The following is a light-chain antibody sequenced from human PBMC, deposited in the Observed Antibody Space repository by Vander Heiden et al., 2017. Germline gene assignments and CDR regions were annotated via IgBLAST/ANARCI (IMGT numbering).Light chain of an antibody. V-gene: IGKV1-39*01. CDR1: QSINVY. Sequence: IQTTQSPSSLSASVGDRVTLTCRSSQSINVYVNWYQQKTGKAPKLLIYAASNWQSGVPSRFSGSGSGTDFTRTISSLQPEDFATYYYQQSYSTPTFGGGTKVGIK. J-gene: IGKJ4*01. CDR2: AAS. CDR3: QQSYSTPT.